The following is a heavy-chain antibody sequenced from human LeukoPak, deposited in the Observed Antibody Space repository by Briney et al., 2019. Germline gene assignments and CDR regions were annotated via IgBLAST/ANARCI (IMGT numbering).Heavy chain of an antibody. Sequence: GGSLSLSCEASGFSFSTYNMNWVRQAPGKGLEWISSITSDSRYRYYADSVKGRLTISRDNAKNSLYLQMNSLRAEDTAVYYCAKVTVRQWLAGKRDGYFDYWGQGTLVTVSS. CDR3: AKVTVRQWLAGKRDGYFDY. CDR2: ITSDSRYR. CDR1: GFSFSTYN. V-gene: IGHV3-21*04. D-gene: IGHD6-19*01. J-gene: IGHJ4*02.